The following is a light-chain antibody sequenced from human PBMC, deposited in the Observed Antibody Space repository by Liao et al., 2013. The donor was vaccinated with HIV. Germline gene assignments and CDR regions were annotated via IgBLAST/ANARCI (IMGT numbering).Light chain of an antibody. J-gene: IGLJ1*01. V-gene: IGLV3-1*01. CDR3: QAWDSRTSYG. CDR2: QDS. CDR1: NLGDKH. Sequence: SYELTQPPSVSVSPGQTASITCSGDNLGDKHASWYQQKPGQSPVLVIYQDSRRPSGIPERFSGSNSGDTATLTISGTQAMDEADYYCQAWDSRTSYGFGTGTKVTVL.